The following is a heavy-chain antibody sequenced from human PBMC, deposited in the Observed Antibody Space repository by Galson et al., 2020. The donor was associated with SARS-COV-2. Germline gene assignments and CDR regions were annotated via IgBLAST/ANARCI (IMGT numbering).Heavy chain of an antibody. CDR1: GGTFSSYA. CDR2: IIPIFGTA. V-gene: IGHV1-69*13. Sequence: SVKVSCKASGGTFSSYAISWVRQAPGQGLEWMGGIIPIFGTANYAQKFQGRVTITADESTSTAYMELSSLRSEDTAVYYCARSFWSGYAPPYYYYYYMDVWGKGTTVTVSS. D-gene: IGHD3-3*01. CDR3: ARSFWSGYAPPYYYYYYMDV. J-gene: IGHJ6*03.